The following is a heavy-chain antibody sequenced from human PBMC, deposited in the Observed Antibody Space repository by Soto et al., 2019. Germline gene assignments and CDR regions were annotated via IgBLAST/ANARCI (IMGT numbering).Heavy chain of an antibody. CDR2: VSVSGSST. V-gene: IGHV3-23*01. J-gene: IGHJ4*02. Sequence: EVQLLESGGGLVQPGESLRLSCAASGFTFSSYAMTWVRQAPGKGLEWVSAVSVSGSSTYYADSVKGRFTISRDNSKNTLYLQMNSLRPEDTAVYYCAKAAGISIPQRGLWMAAATQLYYFDYWGQGTLVTVSS. CDR3: AKAAGISIPQRGLWMAAATQLYYFDY. CDR1: GFTFSSYA. D-gene: IGHD6-13*01.